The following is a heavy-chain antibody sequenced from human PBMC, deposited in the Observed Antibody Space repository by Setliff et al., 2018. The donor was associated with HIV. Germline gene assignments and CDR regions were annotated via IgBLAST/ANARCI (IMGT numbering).Heavy chain of an antibody. CDR1: GYTFTNYD. V-gene: IGHV1-8*01. D-gene: IGHD3-3*01. J-gene: IGHJ6*02. Sequence: ASVKVSCKSLGYTFTNYDIFWVRQAAGQGLEWMARMNPYSGDTVLAQRFHGRVTLTRNSSKRTAYMALSSLRYEDTAVYYRTRGPWGYDFWNGPSPMEVWGQGTTVTV. CDR2: MNPYSGDT. CDR3: TRGPWGYDFWNGPSPMEV.